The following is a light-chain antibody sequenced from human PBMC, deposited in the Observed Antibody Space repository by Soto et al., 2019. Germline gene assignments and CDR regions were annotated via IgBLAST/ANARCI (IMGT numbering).Light chain of an antibody. Sequence: QSVLTQPASVSGSPGQSITISCTGTSSDVGGYNYVCWYQQHPGKAPKLMIYDVSNRPSGVSNRFSGSKSGNTASLTISGLQAEDEADYYCSSYTSSSTLEVFGTGTKVTVL. CDR2: DVS. V-gene: IGLV2-14*01. CDR3: SSYTSSSTLEV. CDR1: SSDVGGYNY. J-gene: IGLJ1*01.